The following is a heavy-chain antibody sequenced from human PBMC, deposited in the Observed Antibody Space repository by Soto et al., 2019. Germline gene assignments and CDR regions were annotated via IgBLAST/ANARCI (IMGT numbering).Heavy chain of an antibody. D-gene: IGHD3-22*01. V-gene: IGHV1-2*04. CDR3: ARVPRQNYYASSGLTGPGTYYFDY. CDR2: INPNSGGT. J-gene: IGHJ4*02. CDR1: GYTFTCYY. Sequence: SVKVSLKASGYTFTCYYMHWVRQAAGQGLEWMGWINPNSGGTNYAQKFQGWVTMTRDTSISTAYMELSRLRSDDTAVYYCARVPRQNYYASSGLTGPGTYYFDYWGQGTLVTVSS.